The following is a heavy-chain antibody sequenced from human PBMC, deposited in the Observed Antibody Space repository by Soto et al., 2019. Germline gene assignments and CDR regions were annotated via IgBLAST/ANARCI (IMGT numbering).Heavy chain of an antibody. V-gene: IGHV4-59*01. CDR2: SYYTARI. D-gene: IGHD3-22*01. CDR3: AKAARSYDRNCFEF. J-gene: IGHJ5*01. CDR1: DGYISDYC. Sequence: TQPVTRTVSDGYISDYCCSCIRHPPGNGLQWLGNSYYTARINYNPCIKMRATISVDRSKKQCSLKQSSVSAADTAVYFCAKAARSYDRNCFEFWGQGT.